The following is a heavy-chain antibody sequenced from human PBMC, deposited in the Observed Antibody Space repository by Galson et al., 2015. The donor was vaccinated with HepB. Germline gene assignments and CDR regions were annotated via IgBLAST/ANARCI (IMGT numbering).Heavy chain of an antibody. CDR3: ARQTADYNLYYFDY. CDR2: IYPDDSDT. V-gene: IGHV5-51*01. J-gene: IGHJ4*02. D-gene: IGHD4-11*01. CDR1: GYSFTNYW. Sequence: SGAEVKKPGESLRISCQASGYSFTNYWIGWVRQMPGKGLEWMGIIYPDDSDTTYSPSFRGQVTISADKSISTAYLRWSGLQASDTAMYYCARQTADYNLYYFDYWGQGTLVTVSS.